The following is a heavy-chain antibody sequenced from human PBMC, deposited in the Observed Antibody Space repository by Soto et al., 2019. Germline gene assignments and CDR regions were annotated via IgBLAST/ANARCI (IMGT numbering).Heavy chain of an antibody. V-gene: IGHV3-11*01. CDR2: ISISGGTI. CDR1: GFTFSDYY. J-gene: IGHJ4*02. Sequence: QVQLVESGGGLVKPGGSLRLSCAASGFTFSDYYMSWIRQAPGKGLEWLSYISISGGTIYYAYSVKGRFSISRDNAKTSLYLQLSSLRAEDTVVYFCARERARVFDSWGQGTLVTVSS. CDR3: ARERARVFDS.